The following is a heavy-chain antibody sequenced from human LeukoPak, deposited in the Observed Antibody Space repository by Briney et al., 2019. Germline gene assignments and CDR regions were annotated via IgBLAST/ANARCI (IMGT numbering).Heavy chain of an antibody. CDR1: GFTFSNYG. CDR3: ARVQVAVQSVFDYFDY. D-gene: IGHD2-2*01. J-gene: IGHJ4*02. V-gene: IGHV3-23*01. CDR2: ISGSGGST. Sequence: GGSLRLSCAASGFTFSNYGMTWVRQAPGKGLEWVSGISGSGGSTYYADSVKGRFTISRDNAKDSLYLQMNSLRAEDTAVYFCARVQVAVQSVFDYFDYWGQGTLVTVSS.